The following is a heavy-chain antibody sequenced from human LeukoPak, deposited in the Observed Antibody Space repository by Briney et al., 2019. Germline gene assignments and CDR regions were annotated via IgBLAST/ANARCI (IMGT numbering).Heavy chain of an antibody. CDR1: GFTFSSYS. D-gene: IGHD3-22*01. J-gene: IGHJ4*02. CDR2: ISSSSSYI. V-gene: IGHV3-21*01. CDR3: ARHYDSNSYGPGY. Sequence: GGPLRLSCAASGFTFSSYSLNWVRQAPGKGLEWVSSISSSSSYIYYADSVKGRFTTSRDNAKNSLYLQMNSLRAEDTAVYYCARHYDSNSYGPGYWGQGTLVTVSS.